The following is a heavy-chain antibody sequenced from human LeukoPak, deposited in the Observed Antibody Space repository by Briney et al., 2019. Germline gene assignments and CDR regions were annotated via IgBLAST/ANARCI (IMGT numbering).Heavy chain of an antibody. J-gene: IGHJ4*02. V-gene: IGHV3-48*02. CDR1: GFTFSDYS. CDR2: ITSSSSTR. Sequence: HPGGSLRLSCAASGFTFSDYSMSWVRQAPGKGLEWLSKITSSSSTRDFADSVKGRFTISRDNAKNSMFLQMNSLRDEDTAVYYCARTPYYFDYWGQGTLVTVSS. CDR3: ARTPYYFDY.